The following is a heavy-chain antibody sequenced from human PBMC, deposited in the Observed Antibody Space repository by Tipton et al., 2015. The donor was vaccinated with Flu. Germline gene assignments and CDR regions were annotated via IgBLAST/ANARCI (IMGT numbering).Heavy chain of an antibody. CDR2: IYTSGST. CDR3: ARDLWNDRRAYYYYGVDV. CDR1: GGSINSYY. V-gene: IGHV4-4*07. J-gene: IGHJ6*02. D-gene: IGHD1-1*01. Sequence: TLSLTCTVSGGSINSYYWSWIRQPAGKGLEWIGRIYTSGSTNYNPSLKSRVTMSVDSSKNEFSLTLASLTAADTAVYYCARDLWNDRRAYYYYGVDVWGQGTTVTVSS.